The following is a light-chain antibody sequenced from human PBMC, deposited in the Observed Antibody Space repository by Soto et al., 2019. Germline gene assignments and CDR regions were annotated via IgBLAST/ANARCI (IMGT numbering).Light chain of an antibody. CDR3: QLSRT. J-gene: IGKJ1*01. CDR1: QSVNKW. V-gene: IGKV1-5*01. Sequence: IKMTQSPSSLSASVGDRVTITCRASQSVNKWLAWFQQKPGKVPKLLIFDASTLQTGVPSRFGGSGSGTEFTLTISSLQPDDFATFYCQLSRTFGQGTNVDIK. CDR2: DAS.